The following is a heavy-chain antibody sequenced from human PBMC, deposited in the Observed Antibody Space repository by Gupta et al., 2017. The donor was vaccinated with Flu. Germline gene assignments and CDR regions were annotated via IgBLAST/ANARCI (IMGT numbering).Heavy chain of an antibody. V-gene: IGHV3-11*05. Sequence: QVQLVESGGGLVKPGGSLRLSWAASGFTFSDYYMDWIRQAPGKGLEWVSYISSSSSYTNYADSVKGRFTISRDNAKNSLYLQMNSLRAEDTAVYYCARGSEGISSGSRGDYWGQGTLVTVSS. J-gene: IGHJ4*02. D-gene: IGHD6-19*01. CDR1: GFTFSDYY. CDR2: ISSSSSYT. CDR3: ARGSEGISSGSRGDY.